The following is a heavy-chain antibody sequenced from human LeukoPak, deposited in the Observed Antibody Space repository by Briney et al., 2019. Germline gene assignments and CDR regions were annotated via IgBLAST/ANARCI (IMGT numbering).Heavy chain of an antibody. CDR2: IYYSGST. CDR3: ANGIVGAPNYYMDV. J-gene: IGHJ6*03. V-gene: IGHV4-30-4*08. Sequence: SETLSLTYTVPGGSISSGDYYCRWIRQPPGKVPEWVGYIYYSGSTYYNPSLKSRVTISVDTSKNQFSLKLSSVTAADTAVYYCANGIVGAPNYYMDVRGKGTTVTVSS. CDR1: GGSISSGDYY. D-gene: IGHD1-26*01.